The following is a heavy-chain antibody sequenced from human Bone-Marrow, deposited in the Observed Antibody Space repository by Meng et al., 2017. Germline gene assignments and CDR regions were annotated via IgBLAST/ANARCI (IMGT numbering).Heavy chain of an antibody. V-gene: IGHV3-73*01. CDR2: IRGKADNYAT. CDR1: GFTFSGST. D-gene: IGHD4-17*01. Sequence: GESLKISCAASGFTFSGSTMHWVRQASGKGLEWVGRIRGKADNYATKYAASVKGRFTIARDDSKNTAYLQMNSLKTEDTAVYYCTRMVTGGDYVSWGQGALVTSPQ. CDR3: TRMVTGGDYVS. J-gene: IGHJ5*02.